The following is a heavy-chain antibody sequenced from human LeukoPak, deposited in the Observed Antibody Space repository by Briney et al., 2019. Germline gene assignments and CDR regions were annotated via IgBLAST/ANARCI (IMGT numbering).Heavy chain of an antibody. Sequence: ASVKVSCKASGYTFTSYYMHWVRQAPGQGLEWMGIINPSGGSTSYAQKFQGRVTMTRDMSTSTVYMELSSLRSEDTAVYYCARVLVHSYGYLSQDDAFDIWGQGTMVTVSS. CDR1: GYTFTSYY. CDR3: ARVLVHSYGYLSQDDAFDI. CDR2: INPSGGST. V-gene: IGHV1-46*01. J-gene: IGHJ3*02. D-gene: IGHD5-18*01.